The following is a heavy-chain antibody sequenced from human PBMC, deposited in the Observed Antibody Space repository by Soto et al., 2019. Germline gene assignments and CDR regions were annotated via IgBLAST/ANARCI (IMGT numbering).Heavy chain of an antibody. J-gene: IGHJ4*02. CDR2: ISYSGNT. V-gene: IGHV4-59*01. D-gene: IGHD2-8*01. CDR1: GGSISNFY. CDR3: ARAPMVLSRSYFDS. Sequence: QVHLRESGPGLVKPSETLSLSCTVSGGSISNFYWSWIRQPPGKGLEWIVYISYSGNTNYNPSLKSRVSISVHSSKNQLSLNLTSVTAADTAVYYCARAPMVLSRSYFDSWGQGTPVTVSS.